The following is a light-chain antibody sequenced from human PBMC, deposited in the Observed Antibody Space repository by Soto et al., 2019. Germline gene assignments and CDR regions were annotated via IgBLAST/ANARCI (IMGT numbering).Light chain of an antibody. Sequence: QSVLTQPPSASGTPGQRVTISCSGSSSNIGRNTVNWFQQLPGTAPKVLIYSDNQWPSGVPDRFSGSKSGTSASLAISGLRSEDEADYYCATWDHSLSGVVFGGGTKLTVL. CDR3: ATWDHSLSGVV. J-gene: IGLJ2*01. V-gene: IGLV1-44*01. CDR1: SSNIGRNT. CDR2: SDN.